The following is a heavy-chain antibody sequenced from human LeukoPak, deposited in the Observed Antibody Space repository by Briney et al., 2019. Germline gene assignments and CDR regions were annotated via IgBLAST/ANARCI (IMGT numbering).Heavy chain of an antibody. Sequence: GESLKISCKGSGYSFTSYWIGWMRQMPGKGLEWMGIIYPGDSDTRYSPSFQGQVTISADKSISTAYQQWSSLKASDTAMYYCARQAARGYSGYDYDYWGQGTLVTVSS. CDR3: ARQAARGYSGYDYDY. CDR2: IYPGDSDT. D-gene: IGHD5-12*01. CDR1: GYSFTSYW. J-gene: IGHJ4*02. V-gene: IGHV5-51*01.